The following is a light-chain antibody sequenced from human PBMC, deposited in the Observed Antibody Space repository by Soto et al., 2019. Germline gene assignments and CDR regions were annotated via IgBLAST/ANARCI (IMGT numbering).Light chain of an antibody. J-gene: IGKJ5*01. CDR2: DAS. V-gene: IGKV3-11*01. CDR3: QQRSNWPPFT. Sequence: ESVLTHSPGTLSLSPGERATLSCRASQSVSNYLAWYQQKPGQAPRLLIYDASNRATDIPARFSGSGSGTDFTLTISSLEPEDFAVYYCQQRSNWPPFTFGQGTRLEI. CDR1: QSVSNY.